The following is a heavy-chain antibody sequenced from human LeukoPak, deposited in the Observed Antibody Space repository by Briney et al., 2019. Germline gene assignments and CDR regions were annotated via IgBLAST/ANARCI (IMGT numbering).Heavy chain of an antibody. V-gene: IGHV4-34*01. J-gene: IGHJ4*02. D-gene: IGHD3-10*01. Sequence: PSETLSLTCAVYGESFSGYYWSWIRQPPGKGLEWIGEINHIGVTNYSPSLKSRVTISIDTSKNQFSLKLSSVAAADTAVYYCARADSMIRGVLDYWGQGTLVTVSS. CDR1: GESFSGYY. CDR2: INHIGVT. CDR3: ARADSMIRGVLDY.